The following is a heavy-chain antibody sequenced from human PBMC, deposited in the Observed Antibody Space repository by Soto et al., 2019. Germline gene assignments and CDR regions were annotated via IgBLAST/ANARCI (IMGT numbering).Heavy chain of an antibody. CDR3: ARVPGMATI. Sequence: PSETLSLTCTVSGGSISSYYWSWIRQPPGKGLEWIGYIYYSGSTNYNPSLKSRVTISVDTSKNQFSLKLSSVTAADTAVYYCARVPGMATIWGQGTLVTVSS. J-gene: IGHJ4*02. CDR2: IYYSGST. CDR1: GGSISSYY. V-gene: IGHV4-59*01. D-gene: IGHD5-12*01.